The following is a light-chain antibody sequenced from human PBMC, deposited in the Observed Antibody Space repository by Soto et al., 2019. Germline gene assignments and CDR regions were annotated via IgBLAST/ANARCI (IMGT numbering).Light chain of an antibody. V-gene: IGLV2-14*01. J-gene: IGLJ1*01. CDR3: SSYTSSSYL. CDR1: SSDVGGYIY. Sequence: QSALTQPASVSGSPGQSITISCTGTSSDVGGYIYLSWYQQLPGKAPKLMIYEVSNRPSGVSNRFSGSKSGNTASLTISGLQAEDEADYYCSSYTSSSYLFGTGTKVTVL. CDR2: EVS.